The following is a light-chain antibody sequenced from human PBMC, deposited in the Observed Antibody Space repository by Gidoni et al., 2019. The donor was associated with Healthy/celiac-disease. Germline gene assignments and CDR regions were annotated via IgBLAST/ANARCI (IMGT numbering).Light chain of an antibody. CDR2: KAS. V-gene: IGKV1-5*03. CDR1: QSISSW. J-gene: IGKJ1*01. Sequence: DNQMTQSPSTLSPSVGDRVTITCRASQSISSWLAWYQQKPGKAPKILIYKASSLESGVPSRFSGSGSGREFTLTISSMQPDDFATYYCQQYNSYPWTFGQGTKVEIK. CDR3: QQYNSYPWT.